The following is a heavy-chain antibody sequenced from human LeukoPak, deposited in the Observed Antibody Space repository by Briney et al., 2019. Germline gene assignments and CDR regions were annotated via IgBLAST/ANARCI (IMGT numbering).Heavy chain of an antibody. V-gene: IGHV1-58*02. D-gene: IGHD3-22*01. Sequence: GTSVKVSCKASGFTFTSSAMQWVRQARGQRLEWIGWIVVGSGNTNYAQKFQERVTITRDMSTSTAYMELSSLRSEGTAVYYCAAVSTYYYDSSGYPPWGQGTLVTASS. J-gene: IGHJ5*02. CDR2: IVVGSGNT. CDR3: AAVSTYYYDSSGYPP. CDR1: GFTFTSSA.